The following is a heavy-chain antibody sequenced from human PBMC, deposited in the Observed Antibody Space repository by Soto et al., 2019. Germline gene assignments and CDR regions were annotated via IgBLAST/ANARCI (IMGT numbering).Heavy chain of an antibody. V-gene: IGHV4-61*01. CDR1: GVSVSSDSCH. Sequence: PSKTLSLTCTVSGVSVSSDSCHWSCILQPPGKGLESIVYNYYSGSTNYNPSLKSRVTITENTYKNQFFLKLSAVTAADTAVYFCAKGEGASGGPHYWGPGALVTVSS. CDR3: AKGEGASGGPHY. D-gene: IGHD1-26*01. CDR2: NYYSGST. J-gene: IGHJ4*02.